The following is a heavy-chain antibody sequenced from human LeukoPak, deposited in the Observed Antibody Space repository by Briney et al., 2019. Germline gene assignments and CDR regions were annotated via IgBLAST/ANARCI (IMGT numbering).Heavy chain of an antibody. D-gene: IGHD3-10*01. CDR2: ISYSSSFT. J-gene: IGHJ6*02. Sequence: PGGSLRLSCAASGFTFSSFGMNWVRQAPGKGLEWVSYISYSSSFTDYADSVKGRFTISRDNAKNSLSLQLNSRRDEDTAVYFCAKVIRGGYGMDVWGQGTTVTVSS. CDR3: AKVIRGGYGMDV. V-gene: IGHV3-48*02. CDR1: GFTFSSFG.